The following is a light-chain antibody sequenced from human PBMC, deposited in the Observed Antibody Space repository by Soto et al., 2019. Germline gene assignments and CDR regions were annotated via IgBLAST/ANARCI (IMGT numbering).Light chain of an antibody. CDR3: QQYDTYST. J-gene: IGKJ1*01. V-gene: IGKV1-5*03. CDR1: QSISSW. Sequence: DIQMTQSPSTLSASVGDRVTITCRASQSISSWLAWYQKKPGKAPKLLIYKASSLESGVPSRFSGSGSGTEFTLTISSLQPDDFATYYCQQYDTYSTFGKGTKVDIK. CDR2: KAS.